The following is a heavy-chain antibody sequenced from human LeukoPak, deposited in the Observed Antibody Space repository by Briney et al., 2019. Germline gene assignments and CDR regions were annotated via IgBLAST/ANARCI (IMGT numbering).Heavy chain of an antibody. CDR2: ISSSSSTI. D-gene: IGHD6-13*01. CDR3: ARDLGQIAAAGTGL. CDR1: GFTFSSYS. J-gene: IGHJ4*02. V-gene: IGHV3-48*01. Sequence: GGSLRLSCAASGFTFSSYSMNWVRQAPGKGLEWVSYISSSSSTIYYAESVKGRFTISRDNAKNSLYLQMNSLRAEDTAVYYCARDLGQIAAAGTGLWGEGSLVTAAS.